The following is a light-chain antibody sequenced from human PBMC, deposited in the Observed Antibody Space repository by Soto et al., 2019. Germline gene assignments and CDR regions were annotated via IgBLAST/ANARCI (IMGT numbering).Light chain of an antibody. Sequence: EIVITQTPATLSVSPGERATLSCRASQSVSSNLAWYQQIPGQAPRLLIYGASTRATGIPARFSGSGSGTEFTLTISSLQSEDFAVYYCQQYNNWPPWTFGQGTKVEIK. CDR1: QSVSSN. CDR2: GAS. V-gene: IGKV3-15*01. J-gene: IGKJ1*01. CDR3: QQYNNWPPWT.